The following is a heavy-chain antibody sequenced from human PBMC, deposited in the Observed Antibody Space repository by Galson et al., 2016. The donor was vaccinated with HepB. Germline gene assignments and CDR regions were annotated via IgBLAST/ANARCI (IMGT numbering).Heavy chain of an antibody. CDR2: ISGGST. CDR3: AKVLPYSAGHGMDV. J-gene: IGHJ6*01. D-gene: IGHD6-13*01. Sequence: SLRLSCAASGFTFSTYAMSWVRQAPGKGLEWVSLISGGSTYYADSVRGRFTISRDNSKNTLYLQMNSLRAEDTAVYYCAKVLPYSAGHGMDVRGQGTTVTVSS. V-gene: IGHV3-23*01. CDR1: GFTFSTYA.